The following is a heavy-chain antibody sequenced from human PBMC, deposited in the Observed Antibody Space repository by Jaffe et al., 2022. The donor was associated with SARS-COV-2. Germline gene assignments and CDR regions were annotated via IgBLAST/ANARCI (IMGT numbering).Heavy chain of an antibody. J-gene: IGHJ4*02. CDR2: IWYDGSNK. V-gene: IGHV3-33*01. CDR1: GFTFSSYG. CDR3: ARESGGDTAMVTGVFDY. D-gene: IGHD5-18*01. Sequence: QVQLVESGGGVVQPGRSLRLSCAASGFTFSSYGMHWVRQAPGKGLEWVAVIWYDGSNKYYADSVKGRFTISRDNSKNTLYLQMNSLRAEDTAVYYCARESGGDTAMVTGVFDYWGQGTLVTVSS.